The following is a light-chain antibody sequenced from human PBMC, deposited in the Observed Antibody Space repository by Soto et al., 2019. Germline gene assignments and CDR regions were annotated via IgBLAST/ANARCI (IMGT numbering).Light chain of an antibody. Sequence: QSALTQPRSVSGSPGQSVTISCTGTSSDVGGYNYVSWYQQHPGKAPKVMIYDVSERPSGVPDRFSGSKSGNTASLTISGLQAEDEADYYCCSYAGSLRYVFGTGTELTVL. CDR1: SSDVGGYNY. CDR2: DVS. J-gene: IGLJ1*01. V-gene: IGLV2-11*01. CDR3: CSYAGSLRYV.